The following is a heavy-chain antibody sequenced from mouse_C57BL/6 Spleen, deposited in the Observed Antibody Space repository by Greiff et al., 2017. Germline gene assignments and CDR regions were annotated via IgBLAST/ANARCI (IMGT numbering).Heavy chain of an antibody. V-gene: IGHV1-55*01. CDR3: ARKSNYLSYWYFDV. CDR1: GYTFTSYW. Sequence: VQLQQPGAELVKPGASVKMSCKASGYTFTSYWITWVKQRPGQGLEWIGDIYPGSGSTNYNEKFKSKATLTVDTSSSTAYMQLSSLTSEDSAVYYCARKSNYLSYWYFDVWGTGTTVTVSS. D-gene: IGHD2-5*01. J-gene: IGHJ1*03. CDR2: IYPGSGST.